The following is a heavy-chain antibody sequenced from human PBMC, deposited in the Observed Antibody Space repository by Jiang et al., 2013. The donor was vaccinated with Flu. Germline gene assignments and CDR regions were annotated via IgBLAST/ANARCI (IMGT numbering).Heavy chain of an antibody. CDR1: GYSFTSYW. Sequence: LKISCKGSGYSFTSYWIGWVRQMPGKGLEWMGIIYPDGSDTRYSPSFQGQVTISADKSISTTYLQWSSLKASDTAMYYCARAARYSGMDYWGQGTLVTVSS. CDR2: IYPDGSDT. J-gene: IGHJ4*02. CDR3: ARAARYSGMDY. V-gene: IGHV5-51*01. D-gene: IGHD1-26*01.